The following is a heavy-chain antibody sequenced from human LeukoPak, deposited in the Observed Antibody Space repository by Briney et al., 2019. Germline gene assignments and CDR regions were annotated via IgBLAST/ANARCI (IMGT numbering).Heavy chain of an antibody. D-gene: IGHD6-19*01. V-gene: IGHV3-64*01. CDR1: GFTFSIYA. J-gene: IGHJ4*02. Sequence: SGGSLRRSCAASGFTFSIYAMHWVRQAPGKGLEHVSGISYNGSQTYYGNSVKDRFTISRDNAKNTVYLQMASLRVDDMAVYYCVRDRGGSGWYYFDYWGQGTLVTVSS. CDR3: VRDRGGSGWYYFDY. CDR2: ISYNGSQT.